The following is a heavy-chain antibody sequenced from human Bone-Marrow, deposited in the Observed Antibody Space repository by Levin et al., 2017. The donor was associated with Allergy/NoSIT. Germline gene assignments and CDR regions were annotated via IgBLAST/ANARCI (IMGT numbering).Heavy chain of an antibody. D-gene: IGHD2/OR15-2a*01. CDR3: ARRMRNYYGMDV. CDR2: IKQDGSEK. J-gene: IGHJ6*02. Sequence: GGSLRLSCAASGFSFSNYWMNWVRQAPGKGLEWVANIKQDGSEKYYVDSVKGRLTISRDNAKNSLYLQMNSLRAEDTAVYYCARRMRNYYGMDVWGQGTTVTVSS. V-gene: IGHV3-7*01. CDR1: GFSFSNYW.